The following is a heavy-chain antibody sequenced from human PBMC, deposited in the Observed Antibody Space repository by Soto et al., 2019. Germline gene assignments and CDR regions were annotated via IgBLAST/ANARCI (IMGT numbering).Heavy chain of an antibody. CDR3: AREDYYGSGSYSHYYYGMDV. D-gene: IGHD3-10*01. CDR2: IKQDGSEK. V-gene: IGHV3-7*03. CDR1: GFTFSSYW. Sequence: GGSLRLSCAASGFTFSSYWMSWVRQAPGEGLEWVANIKQDGSEKYYVDSVKGRFTISRDNAKNSLYLQMNSLRAEDTAVYYCAREDYYGSGSYSHYYYGMDVWGQGTTVTVSS. J-gene: IGHJ6*02.